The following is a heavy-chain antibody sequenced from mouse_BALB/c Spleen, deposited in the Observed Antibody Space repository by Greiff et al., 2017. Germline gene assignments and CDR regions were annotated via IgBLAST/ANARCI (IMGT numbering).Heavy chain of an antibody. CDR3: ARDRYGNYRYYFDY. D-gene: IGHD2-1*01. J-gene: IGHJ2*01. CDR2: IRNKANGYTT. Sequence: EVQLVESGGGLVQPGGSLRLSCAPSGFTFTDYYMSWVRQPPGKALEWLGFIRNKANGYTTEYSASVKGRFTISRDNSQSILYLQMNTLRAEDSATYYCARDRYGNYRYYFDYWGQGTTLTVSS. V-gene: IGHV7-3*02. CDR1: GFTFTDYY.